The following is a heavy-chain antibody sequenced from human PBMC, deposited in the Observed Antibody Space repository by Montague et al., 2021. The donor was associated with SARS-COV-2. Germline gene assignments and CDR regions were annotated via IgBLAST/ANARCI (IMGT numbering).Heavy chain of an antibody. CDR3: AKDIWDYAGMDV. V-gene: IGHV3-23*01. J-gene: IGHJ6*02. CDR2: ISHDGNSA. Sequence: SLRLSCAVSGFSFTACAMNWVRQAPGKVLEWVSGISHDGNSAHXXXSXGGRFAIYRDISRNTLYLELHNLRADATAVYYCAKDIWDYAGMDVWGQGTTVTVSS. CDR1: GFSFTACA. D-gene: IGHD3-16*01.